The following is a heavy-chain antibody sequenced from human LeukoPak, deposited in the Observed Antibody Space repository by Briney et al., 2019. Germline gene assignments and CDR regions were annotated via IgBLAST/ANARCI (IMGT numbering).Heavy chain of an antibody. CDR2: ISYSGST. CDR1: GGSISSSSYY. CDR3: ARDSMATDPIDY. D-gene: IGHD5-24*01. J-gene: IGHJ4*02. Sequence: SETLSLTCTVSGGSISSSSYYWGWIRQPPGKGLEWIGSISYSGSTYYNPSLKSRVTISVDTSKNQFSLKLSSVTAADTAVYYCARDSMATDPIDYWGQGTLVTVSP. V-gene: IGHV4-39*01.